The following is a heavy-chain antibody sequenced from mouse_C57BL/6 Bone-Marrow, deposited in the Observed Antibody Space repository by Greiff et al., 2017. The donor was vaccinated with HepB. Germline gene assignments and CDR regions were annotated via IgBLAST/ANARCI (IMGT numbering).Heavy chain of an antibody. CDR1: GFTFSDAW. Sequence: EVKVEESGGGLVQPGGSMKLSCAASGFTFSDAWMDWVRQSPEKGLEWVAEIRNKANNHATYYAESVKGRFTISRDDSKSSVYLQMNSLIAEDTGIYYCTTITPVVPYYAMDYWGQGTSVTVSA. V-gene: IGHV6-6*01. CDR3: TTITPVVPYYAMDY. D-gene: IGHD1-1*01. CDR2: IRNKANNHAT. J-gene: IGHJ4*01.